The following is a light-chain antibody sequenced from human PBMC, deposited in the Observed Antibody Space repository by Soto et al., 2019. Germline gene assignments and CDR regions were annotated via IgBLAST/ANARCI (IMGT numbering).Light chain of an antibody. CDR3: QQYGSTPPIT. V-gene: IGKV3-20*01. Sequence: DIVLMQSPGTLSLSPGERATLSCRASQSVRNSYLAWYQQKPGQAPRLLIYGASSRATGIPDRFSGSGSGTDFTLTISRLEPEDFAVYYCQQYGSTPPITFGQGTRLEIK. J-gene: IGKJ5*01. CDR2: GAS. CDR1: QSVRNSY.